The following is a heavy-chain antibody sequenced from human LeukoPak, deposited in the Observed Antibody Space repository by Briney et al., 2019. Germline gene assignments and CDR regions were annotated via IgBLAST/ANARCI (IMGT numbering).Heavy chain of an antibody. CDR1: GFTFRSYA. J-gene: IGHJ4*02. CDR2: VTGGGGTT. D-gene: IGHD6-19*01. CDR3: AKDSPIVGYTSGWSSNSFDH. Sequence: GGSLRLSCAASGFTFRSYAMSWVRQAPGKGLEWVSTVTGGGGTTYYADSVKGRFTISRDNSKNTVYLQLNSLRADDTAVYYCAKDSPIVGYTSGWSSNSFDHWGQGTLVTVSS. V-gene: IGHV3-23*01.